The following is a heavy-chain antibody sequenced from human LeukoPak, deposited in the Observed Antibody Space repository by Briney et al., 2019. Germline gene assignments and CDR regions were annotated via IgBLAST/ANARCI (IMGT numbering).Heavy chain of an antibody. CDR3: ARVIPSGYHIDY. Sequence: SETLSLTCTVSGGSISSSSYYWSWIRQPPGKGLEWIGYIYYGGSTNYNPSLRSRVTISVDTSKNQFSLKLNSVTAADTAVYYCARVIPSGYHIDYWGQGTLVTVSS. CDR2: IYYGGST. D-gene: IGHD3-22*01. V-gene: IGHV4-61*05. J-gene: IGHJ4*02. CDR1: GGSISSSSYY.